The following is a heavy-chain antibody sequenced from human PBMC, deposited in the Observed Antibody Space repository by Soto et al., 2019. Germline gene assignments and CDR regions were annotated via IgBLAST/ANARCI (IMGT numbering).Heavy chain of an antibody. CDR3: AKRSPYSSGWYSPIFDY. V-gene: IGHV3-23*01. CDR2: ISESGGST. CDR1: GFSFSDYA. Sequence: PGGSLRLSCAASGFSFSDYAISWVRQAPGKGLEWVSVISESGGSTHYADSVRGRFTVSRDNSKNSLSLRMNSLRDEDTAVYFCAKRSPYSSGWYSPIFDYWGQGALVTV. D-gene: IGHD6-13*01. J-gene: IGHJ4*02.